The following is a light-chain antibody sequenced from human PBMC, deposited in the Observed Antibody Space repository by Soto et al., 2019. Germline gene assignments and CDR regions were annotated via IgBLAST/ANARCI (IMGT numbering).Light chain of an antibody. V-gene: IGKV3-20*01. CDR1: KSVSNY. J-gene: IGKJ1*01. Sequence: EVVLTQSPGTVSLSPGERATLACRASKSVSNYVAWYQQKSGQPPRLLIYGASSRASGIPDRFSGSGSGTDFTLTISRVEPEDFALYYCQQYGSSLTFGLGTKVDIK. CDR2: GAS. CDR3: QQYGSSLT.